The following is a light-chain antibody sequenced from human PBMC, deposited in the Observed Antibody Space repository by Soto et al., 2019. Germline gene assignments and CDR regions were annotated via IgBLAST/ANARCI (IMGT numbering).Light chain of an antibody. CDR3: QHYNNWPPMYT. V-gene: IGKV3-15*01. CDR1: QSVTSN. J-gene: IGKJ2*01. CDR2: GAS. Sequence: EIVMTQSPATLSVSPGERATLSCRASQSVTSNLAWYQHKPGQAPRLLIYGASTRATGIPARFSGSGSGTEFTLTISSLQSEDFAVCYCQHYNNWPPMYTFGQGTKLEIK.